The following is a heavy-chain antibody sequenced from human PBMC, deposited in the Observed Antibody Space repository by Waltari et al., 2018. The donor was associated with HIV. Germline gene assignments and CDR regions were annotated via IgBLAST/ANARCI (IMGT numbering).Heavy chain of an antibody. V-gene: IGHV3-7*01. CDR1: GFPFSSYW. J-gene: IGHJ4*02. Sequence: EVQLVESGGGLVQPGGSLRLSCAPSGFPFSSYWMSWVRQAPGKGLECVANIKQDGSEKSYVDSVKGRFTISRDNAKNSLYLQMNNLRAEDTAVYYCARLRGGYDFDYWGQGTLVTVSS. CDR2: IKQDGSEK. D-gene: IGHD5-12*01. CDR3: ARLRGGYDFDY.